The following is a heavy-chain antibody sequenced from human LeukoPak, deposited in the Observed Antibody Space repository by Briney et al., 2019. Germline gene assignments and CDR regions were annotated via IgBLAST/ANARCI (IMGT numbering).Heavy chain of an antibody. CDR1: GGSISSSSYY. V-gene: IGHV4-39*01. CDR3: ARTMTTNLETFDI. D-gene: IGHD1-1*01. CDR2: IYYSGST. J-gene: IGHJ3*02. Sequence: VKPSETLSLTCTVSGGSISSSSYYWGWIRQPPGKGLEWIGSIYYSGSTYHNPSLKSRVTISVDTSKNQFSLKLSSVTAADTAVYYCARTMTTNLETFDIWGQGTMVTVSS.